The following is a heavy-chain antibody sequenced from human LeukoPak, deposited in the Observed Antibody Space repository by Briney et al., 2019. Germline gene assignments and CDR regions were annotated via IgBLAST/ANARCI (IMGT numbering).Heavy chain of an antibody. Sequence: GGSLRLSCAASGFTFSSYAMSWVRQAPGKGLEWVSAISGSGGSTYYADSVKGRFTISRDNSKNTLYLQMSSLRAEDTAVYYCARPEDYYDSSGYHFDYWGQGTLVTVSS. CDR3: ARPEDYYDSSGYHFDY. J-gene: IGHJ4*02. CDR2: ISGSGGST. D-gene: IGHD3-22*01. CDR1: GFTFSSYA. V-gene: IGHV3-23*01.